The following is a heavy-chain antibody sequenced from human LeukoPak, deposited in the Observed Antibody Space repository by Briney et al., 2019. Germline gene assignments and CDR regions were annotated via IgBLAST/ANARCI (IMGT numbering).Heavy chain of an antibody. CDR3: AREGCSGGSCYPY. CDR1: SGSMSNYY. J-gene: IGHJ4*02. D-gene: IGHD2-15*01. V-gene: IGHV4-4*07. Sequence: SETLSLTCTVSSGSMSNYYWTWIRQPAGKGLEFIGRMHTSGNSNYNPSLRSRVTMSVDTSNNQFSLRLSSVTAADTAVYYCAREGCSGGSCYPYWGQGTLVTVSS. CDR2: MHTSGNS.